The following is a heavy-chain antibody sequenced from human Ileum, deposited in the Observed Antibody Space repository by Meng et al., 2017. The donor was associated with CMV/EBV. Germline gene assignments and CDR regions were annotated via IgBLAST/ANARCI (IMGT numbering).Heavy chain of an antibody. CDR3: ATAGRYSNSVFGVDP. CDR1: GCRLMSYT. V-gene: IGHV3-21*01. J-gene: IGHJ5*02. D-gene: IGHD5-12*01. CDR2: IDTSSSSR. Sequence: SGCRLMSYTMNWVRQAPGKGLEWVSSIDTSSSSRSYADSVKGRFIISRDNAKNLLYLQMDSLRVEDTAVYYCATAGRYSNSVFGVDPWGQGTLVTVSS.